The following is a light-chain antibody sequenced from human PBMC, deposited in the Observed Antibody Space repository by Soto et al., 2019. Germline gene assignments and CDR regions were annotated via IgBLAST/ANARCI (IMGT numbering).Light chain of an antibody. CDR1: RSISDW. V-gene: IGKV1-5*01. CDR3: LQYSSHSWT. CDR2: DAS. J-gene: IGKJ1*01. Sequence: DIQMTQSPSTLSPSVGDRVTITCRASRSISDWLAWYQQKPGKAPNLLIFDASNLKSGVPSRFSGSGSGTEFTLTISRLQPDDVATYYCLQYSSHSWTFGQGTKVEIK.